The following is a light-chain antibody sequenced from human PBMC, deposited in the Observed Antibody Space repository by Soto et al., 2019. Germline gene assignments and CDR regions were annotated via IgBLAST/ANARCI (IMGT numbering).Light chain of an antibody. CDR2: GAS. Sequence: EILLTQSPGTLSLYKGERATLSCRASTSVSKKYLAWYPQKPGQAPRLLIYGASNRATGIPERFSGSGSGTDFTLTISRLEPEEFEVYYCQQRSNWPRTFGQGTKVDIK. J-gene: IGKJ1*01. CDR3: QQRSNWPRT. CDR1: TSVSKKY. V-gene: IGKV3D-20*02.